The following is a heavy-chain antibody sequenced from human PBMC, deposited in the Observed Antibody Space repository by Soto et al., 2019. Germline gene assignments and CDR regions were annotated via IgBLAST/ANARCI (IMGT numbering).Heavy chain of an antibody. CDR1: GGTFSRYT. D-gene: IGHD6-19*01. J-gene: IGHJ3*02. Sequence: QVQLVQSGAEVKKPGSSVKVYCKASGGTFSRYTISWVRQAPGQGLEWMGRIIPILGIANYAQKFQGRVTITADKSTSTAYMELSSLRSEDTAVYYCARRQDSSGEDAFDIWGQGTMVTVSS. V-gene: IGHV1-69*02. CDR3: ARRQDSSGEDAFDI. CDR2: IIPILGIA.